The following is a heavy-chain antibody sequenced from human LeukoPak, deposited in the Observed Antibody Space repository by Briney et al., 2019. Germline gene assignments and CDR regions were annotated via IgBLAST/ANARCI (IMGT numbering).Heavy chain of an antibody. V-gene: IGHV3-7*01. Sequence: GGSLRLSCAASGFTFSSYAMHWVRQAPGKGLEWVANIKQDGGEKYYVDSVKGRFTISRDNAKNSLYLQMNSLRAEDTAIYYCARPYSSGWYIQYYFDYWGQGTLVTVSS. CDR2: IKQDGGEK. J-gene: IGHJ4*02. CDR1: GFTFSSYA. D-gene: IGHD6-13*01. CDR3: ARPYSSGWYIQYYFDY.